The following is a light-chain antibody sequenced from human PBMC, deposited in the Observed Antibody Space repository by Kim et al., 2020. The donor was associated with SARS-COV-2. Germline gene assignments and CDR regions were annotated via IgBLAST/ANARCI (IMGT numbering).Light chain of an antibody. Sequence: GQSVTISCPGTSSDVGGYNYVSWYQHHPGKAPKLMLYEVTKRPSGVPDRFSGSKSGNTASLTVSGLQAEDEADYYCGSYVGNNNFVFGTGTKVTVL. J-gene: IGLJ1*01. CDR3: GSYVGNNNFV. CDR2: EVT. CDR1: SSDVGGYNY. V-gene: IGLV2-8*01.